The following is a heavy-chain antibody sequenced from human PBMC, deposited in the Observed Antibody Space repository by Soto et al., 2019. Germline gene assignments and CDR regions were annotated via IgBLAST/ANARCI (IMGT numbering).Heavy chain of an antibody. CDR1: GFTFSDHY. CDR2: SRNKANSYTT. J-gene: IGHJ3*02. V-gene: IGHV3-72*01. CDR3: ARASYSPPAFDI. D-gene: IGHD4-4*01. Sequence: EVQLVESGGGLVQPGGSLRLSCAASGFTFSDHYMDWVRQAPGKGLEWVGRSRNKANSYTTEYAASVKGRFTVSRDDSKNSLYLQMNGLKTEDTAVYYCARASYSPPAFDIWGPEAVVTVSS.